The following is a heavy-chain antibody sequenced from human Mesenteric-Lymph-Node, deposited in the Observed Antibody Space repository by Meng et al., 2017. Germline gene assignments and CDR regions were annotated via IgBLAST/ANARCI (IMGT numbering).Heavy chain of an antibody. CDR2: ISGSGGST. J-gene: IGHJ4*02. D-gene: IGHD2-15*01. Sequence: GESLKISCAASGFTFSSYAMSWVSQAPGKGLEWVSAISGSGGSTYYADSVKGRFTISRDNSKNTLYLQMNSLRAEDTAVYYCAKDIVVVVAATVAGSYCDYWGQGTLVTVSS. V-gene: IGHV3-23*01. CDR1: GFTFSSYA. CDR3: AKDIVVVVAATVAGSYCDY.